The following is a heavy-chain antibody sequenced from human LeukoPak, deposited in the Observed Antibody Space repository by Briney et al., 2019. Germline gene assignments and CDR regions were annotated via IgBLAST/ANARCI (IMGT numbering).Heavy chain of an antibody. Sequence: SETLSLICTVSGGSISSYYWSWIRQPPGKGLEWIGYIYYSGSTNYNPSLKSRVTISVDTSKNQFSLKLSSVTAADTAVYYCARDSDHCSGGICYCGWFDPWGQGTLVTVSS. CDR3: ARDSDHCSGGICYCGWFDP. D-gene: IGHD2-15*01. CDR1: GGSISSYY. J-gene: IGHJ5*02. V-gene: IGHV4-59*01. CDR2: IYYSGST.